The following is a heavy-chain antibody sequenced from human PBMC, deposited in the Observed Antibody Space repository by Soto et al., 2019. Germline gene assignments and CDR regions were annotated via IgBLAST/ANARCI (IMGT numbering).Heavy chain of an antibody. D-gene: IGHD3-10*01. V-gene: IGHV3-30*18. CDR2: ISYDGSNK. Sequence: QVQLVESGGGVVQPGRSLRLSCAASGFTFSSYGMHWVRQAPGKGLEWVAVISYDGSNKYYADSVKGRFTISRDNSKNTLYLQMNSLRAEDTAVYYCAKGRWFGESLDYWGQGTLVTVSS. J-gene: IGHJ4*02. CDR3: AKGRWFGESLDY. CDR1: GFTFSSYG.